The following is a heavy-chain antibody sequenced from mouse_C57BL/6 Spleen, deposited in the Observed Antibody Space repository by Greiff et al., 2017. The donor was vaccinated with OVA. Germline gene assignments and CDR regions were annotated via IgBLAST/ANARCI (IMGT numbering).Heavy chain of an antibody. CDR3: ARRGDSSGYPPWFAY. CDR2: IDPSDSYT. CDR1: GYTFTSYW. D-gene: IGHD3-2*02. Sequence: QVQLKQPGAELVKPGASVKLSCKASGYTFTSYWMQWVKQRPGQGLEWIGEIDPSDSYTNYNQKFKGKATLTVDTSSSTAYMQLSSLTSEDSAVYYCARRGDSSGYPPWFAYWGQGTLVTVSA. V-gene: IGHV1-50*01. J-gene: IGHJ3*01.